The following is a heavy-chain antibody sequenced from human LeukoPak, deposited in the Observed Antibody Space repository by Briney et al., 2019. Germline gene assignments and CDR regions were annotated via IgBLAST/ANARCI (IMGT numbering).Heavy chain of an antibody. J-gene: IGHJ6*03. D-gene: IGHD3-10*01. CDR1: GDSISSGSYY. V-gene: IGHV4-61*02. Sequence: PSETLSLTCTVSGDSISSGSYYWSWIRQPAGKGLEWLGRVHTSGSTNYNPSLKSRLTISADTSKNQFSLNLSSVTAADTAVYYCARDFGGSYYYYMDVWGKGATVTVSS. CDR2: VHTSGST. CDR3: ARDFGGSYYYYMDV.